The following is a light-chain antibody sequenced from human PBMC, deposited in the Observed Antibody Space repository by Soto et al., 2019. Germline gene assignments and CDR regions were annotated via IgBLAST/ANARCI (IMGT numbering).Light chain of an antibody. CDR3: QQANSFPLT. CDR1: QGISRW. CDR2: SAS. J-gene: IGKJ3*01. V-gene: IGKV1-12*01. Sequence: DIQMTQLPSSMSASVGDRVTITCRASQGISRWLAWYHQKPGKAPNFLIYSASTLHSGVPSRFSGSGSGTDFTLTISSLQPEDFGTYYCQQANSFPLTFGPGTKVDI.